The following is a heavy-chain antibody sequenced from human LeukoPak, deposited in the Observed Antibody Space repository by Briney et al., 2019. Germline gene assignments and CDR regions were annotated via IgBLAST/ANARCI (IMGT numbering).Heavy chain of an antibody. CDR2: IRSKAYGETT. Sequence: GGSLRLSCTASGFTFGEYAMSWFRQAPGKGLEWIGFIRSKAYGETTEHAASVKGRFTVSRDDSKSIAYLQMNSLKTEDTATYYCTRDRDNSGWFRGAGDYWGQGTLVTVSS. D-gene: IGHD6-19*01. J-gene: IGHJ4*02. V-gene: IGHV3-49*03. CDR1: GFTFGEYA. CDR3: TRDRDNSGWFRGAGDY.